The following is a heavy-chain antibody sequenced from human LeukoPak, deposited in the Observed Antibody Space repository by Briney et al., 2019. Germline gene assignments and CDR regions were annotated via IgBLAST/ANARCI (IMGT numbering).Heavy chain of an antibody. Sequence: SETLSLTCAVSGGSISSSNWWSWVRQPPGKGLEWIGEIYHSGSTNYNPSLKSRVTIPVDKSKNQFSLKLSSVTAADTAVYYCARIVVVPAAIEYYFDYWGQGTLVTVSS. V-gene: IGHV4-4*02. CDR3: ARIVVVPAAIEYYFDY. J-gene: IGHJ4*02. CDR2: IYHSGST. D-gene: IGHD2-2*01. CDR1: GGSISSSNW.